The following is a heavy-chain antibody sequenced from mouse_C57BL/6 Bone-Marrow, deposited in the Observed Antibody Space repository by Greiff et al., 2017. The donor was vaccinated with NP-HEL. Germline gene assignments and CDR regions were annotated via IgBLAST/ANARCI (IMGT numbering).Heavy chain of an antibody. D-gene: IGHD3-1*01. CDR1: GFNIKDDY. V-gene: IGHV14-4*01. J-gene: IGHJ2*01. Sequence: EVHLVESGAELVRPGASVKLSCTASGFNIKDDYMHWVKQRPEQGLEWIGWIDPENGDTEYASKFQGKATITADTSSNTAYLQLSSLTSEDTAVYYCTTGGLFDYWGQGTTLTVSS. CDR2: IDPENGDT. CDR3: TTGGLFDY.